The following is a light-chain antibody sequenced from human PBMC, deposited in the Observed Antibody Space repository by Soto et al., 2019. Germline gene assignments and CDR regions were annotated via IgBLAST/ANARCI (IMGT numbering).Light chain of an antibody. CDR3: QQYHSWA. CDR1: LSVVSNF. Sequence: EIVLTQSPDTLSLSPGERATLSCRASLSVVSNFLAWYQQKPGQAPRLLIYDASNRATGIPDRFSGSGSGTDFTLTITSLEPDDFATYYCQQYHSWAFGQGTKVDI. J-gene: IGKJ1*01. V-gene: IGKV3-20*01. CDR2: DAS.